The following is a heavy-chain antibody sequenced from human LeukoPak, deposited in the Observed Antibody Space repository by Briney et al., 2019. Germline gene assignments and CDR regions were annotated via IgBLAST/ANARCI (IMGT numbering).Heavy chain of an antibody. J-gene: IGHJ4*02. CDR2: ISYGGSTK. CDR3: AKSGSRYCSDGSCYFDY. D-gene: IGHD2-15*01. Sequence: PGRSLRLSCAASGFTFSNYGMHWVRQAPGKGLEWVAIISYGGSTKYYADSVKGRFTISRDNSKNTLYLQMNSLRPEDTAVYYRAKSGSRYCSDGSCYFDYWGQGTLVTVSS. CDR1: GFTFSNYG. V-gene: IGHV3-30*18.